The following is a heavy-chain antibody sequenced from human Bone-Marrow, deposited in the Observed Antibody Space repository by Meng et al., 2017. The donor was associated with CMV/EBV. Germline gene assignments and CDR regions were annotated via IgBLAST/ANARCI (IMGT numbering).Heavy chain of an antibody. J-gene: IGHJ4*02. CDR2: SNAGNGNT. V-gene: IGHV1-3*02. D-gene: IGHD3-3*01. CDR3: ARAGITIFGVVITNTGLDY. Sequence: ASVKVSCKASGYTFTSYAMHWVRQAPGQRLEWMGWSNAGNGNTKYSQEFQGRVTITRDTSASTAYMELSSLRSEDMAVYYCARAGITIFGVVITNTGLDYWGQGTLVTVSS. CDR1: GYTFTSYA.